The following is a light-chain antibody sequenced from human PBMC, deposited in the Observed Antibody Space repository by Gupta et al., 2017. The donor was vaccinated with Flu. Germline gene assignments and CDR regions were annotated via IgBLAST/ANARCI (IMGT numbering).Light chain of an antibody. CDR3: QQYGSSPLIT. J-gene: IGKJ5*01. V-gene: IGKV3-20*01. CDR1: QSVSSSY. CDR2: GAS. Sequence: RATLSCRASQSVSSSYLAWYQQKPGQPPRLLIYGASSRATGIPDRFSGSGYGTDFTLTISRLEPEDFAVYYCQQYGSSPLITFGQGTRLEI.